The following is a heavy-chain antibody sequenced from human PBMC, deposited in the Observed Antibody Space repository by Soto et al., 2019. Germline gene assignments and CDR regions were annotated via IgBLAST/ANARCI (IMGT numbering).Heavy chain of an antibody. V-gene: IGHV4-39*01. CDR1: GGSISSGTYS. CDR3: TIVRPTSNWHSCDI. CDR2: MYYSGTT. D-gene: IGHD6-13*01. Sequence: SETLSLTFTVSGGSISSGTYSWGWIRQSPGKGLDWIGSMYYSGTTYYNPSLKSRATISGDMSKNQFSLKLSSVTAADTAVYFCTIVRPTSNWHSCDIWGQRTLVT. J-gene: IGHJ3*02.